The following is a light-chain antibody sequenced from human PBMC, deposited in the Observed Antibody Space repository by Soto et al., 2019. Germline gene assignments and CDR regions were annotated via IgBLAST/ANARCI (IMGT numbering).Light chain of an antibody. V-gene: IGKV2-28*01. CDR3: MQALQPPQT. CDR2: LGS. CDR1: QSLLHTDGNNY. J-gene: IGKJ1*01. Sequence: DIVITHFPVSLPVTTREPASISCRSSQSLLHTDGNNYLDWYLQKPGQSPQLLIYLGSNRASGVPDRLSGIGSGTDFPLKISRLEADDVGVYYGMQALQPPQTFGQWTKVEIK.